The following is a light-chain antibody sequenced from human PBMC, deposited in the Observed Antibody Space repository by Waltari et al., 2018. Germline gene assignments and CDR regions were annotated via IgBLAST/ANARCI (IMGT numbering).Light chain of an antibody. V-gene: IGLV4-69*01. Sequence: QLVLTQSPSASASLGASVKLTCTLSSGHSTNIIAWLQQQPEKGPRYLMNVKSDGSHNKGDRSPDRFSGSSSGAERYLPISSLQSEDEADYYCQTGGHGTWVFGGGTRLTVL. CDR2: VKSDGSH. CDR3: QTGGHGTWV. J-gene: IGLJ3*02. CDR1: SGHSTNI.